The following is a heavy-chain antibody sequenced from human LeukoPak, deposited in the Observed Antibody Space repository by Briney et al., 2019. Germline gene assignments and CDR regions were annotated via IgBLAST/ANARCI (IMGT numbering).Heavy chain of an antibody. CDR3: ARRQTLTTVTTNLYYFDY. Sequence: SETLSLTCAVSGYSISSGYYWGWSRQPPGKGVEWIGSIYHSGSTYYNPSLKSRVTISVDTSKNQFSLKLSSVTAVDTAVYYCARRQTLTTVTTNLYYFDYWGQGTLVTVSS. D-gene: IGHD4-11*01. V-gene: IGHV4-38-2*01. CDR1: GYSISSGYY. CDR2: IYHSGST. J-gene: IGHJ4*02.